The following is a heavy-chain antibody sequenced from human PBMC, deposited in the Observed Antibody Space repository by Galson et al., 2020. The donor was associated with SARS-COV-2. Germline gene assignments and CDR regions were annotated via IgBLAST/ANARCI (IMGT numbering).Heavy chain of an antibody. Sequence: GGSLRLSCAASGFTFSGSAMHWVRQASGKGLEWVGRIRSKANSYATAYAASVKGRFTISRDDSKNTAYLQMNSLKTEDTAVYYCTRKDGETYSNLDYYYYGMDVWGQGTTVTVSS. CDR1: GFTFSGSA. D-gene: IGHD4-4*01. J-gene: IGHJ6*02. V-gene: IGHV3-73*01. CDR3: TRKDGETYSNLDYYYYGMDV. CDR2: IRSKANSYAT.